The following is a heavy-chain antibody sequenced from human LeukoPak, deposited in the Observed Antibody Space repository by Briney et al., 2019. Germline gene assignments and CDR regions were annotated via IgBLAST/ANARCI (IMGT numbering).Heavy chain of an antibody. D-gene: IGHD3-10*01. CDR2: IIPIFGTA. Sequence: ASVKVSCKASGGTFSSYAISWVRQAPGQGLEWMGGIIPIFGTANYAQKFQGRVTITADESTSTAYMELSSLRSGDTAVYYCAMDLWFGELPASDYWGQGTLVTVSS. V-gene: IGHV1-69*13. CDR3: AMDLWFGELPASDY. J-gene: IGHJ4*02. CDR1: GGTFSSYA.